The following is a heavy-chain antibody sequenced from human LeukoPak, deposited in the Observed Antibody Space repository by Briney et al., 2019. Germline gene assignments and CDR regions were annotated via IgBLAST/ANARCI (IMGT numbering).Heavy chain of an antibody. CDR3: ARVRRSGYCSSTSCYRHGMDV. V-gene: IGHV1-2*04. J-gene: IGHJ6*02. CDR1: GYTFTGYY. Sequence: GASVKVSRKASGYTFTGYYMHWVRQAPGQGLEWMGWINPNSGGTNYAQKFQGWVTMTRDTSISTAYMELSRLRPDDTAVYYCARVRRSGYCSSTSCYRHGMDVWGQGTTVTVSS. D-gene: IGHD2-2*02. CDR2: INPNSGGT.